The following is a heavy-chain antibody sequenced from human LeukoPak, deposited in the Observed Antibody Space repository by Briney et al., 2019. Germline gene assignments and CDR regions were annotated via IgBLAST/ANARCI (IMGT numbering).Heavy chain of an antibody. D-gene: IGHD2-8*01. J-gene: IGHJ4*02. V-gene: IGHV3-23*01. Sequence: GGSLRLSCEASGFTFSNYAMSWVRQAPGQGLEWISTTDSGGTSTYYAESVKGRFTISRDNSKDALYLQMSSLRVEDTAIYYCAKQSYARSLGEGGPGTLVTVSS. CDR3: AKQSYARSLGE. CDR2: TDSGGTST. CDR1: GFTFSNYA.